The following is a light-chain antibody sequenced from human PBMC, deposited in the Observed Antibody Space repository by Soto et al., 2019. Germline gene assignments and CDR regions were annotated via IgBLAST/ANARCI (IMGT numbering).Light chain of an antibody. V-gene: IGKV1-39*01. CDR2: AAS. J-gene: IGKJ2*01. CDR1: QRISNY. CDR3: QQSYSPPYT. Sequence: IQMTQSPSPLSASVGDRVTITCRASQRISNYLNWYQHKPGKAPELLIYAASRLQSGVTSRFSGGGSGTDFALTISSLQPQDFGTYYCQQSYSPPYTFGQGTKMEIK.